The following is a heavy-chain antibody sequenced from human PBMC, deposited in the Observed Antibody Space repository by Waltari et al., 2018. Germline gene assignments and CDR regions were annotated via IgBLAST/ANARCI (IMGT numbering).Heavy chain of an antibody. CDR3: ARHPNRYFDL. Sequence: QVQLQESGPGLVKPSETLSHTCTVFGAAISSSYWNWIRQPAGKGLEWIGRFYASGSADYNPSLKSRVTMSVDTSKNQFSLKLSSVTAADTAVYYCARHPNRYFDLWGRGTLVTVSS. V-gene: IGHV4-4*07. CDR1: GAAISSSY. J-gene: IGHJ2*01. CDR2: FYASGSA.